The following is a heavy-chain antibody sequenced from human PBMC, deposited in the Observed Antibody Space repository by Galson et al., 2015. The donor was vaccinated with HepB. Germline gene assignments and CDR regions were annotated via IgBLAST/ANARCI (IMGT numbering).Heavy chain of an antibody. CDR2: INHSGST. CDR3: ARGRGPRKHYDILTGYYSGQPPLPYYFDY. Sequence: ETLSLTCAVYGGSFSGYYWSWIRQPPGQGLEWIGEINHSGSTNYNPSLKSRVTISVDTSKNQFSLKLSSVTAADTAVYYCARGRGPRKHYDILTGYYSGQPPLPYYFDYWGQGTLVTVSS. V-gene: IGHV4-34*01. D-gene: IGHD3-9*01. CDR1: GGSFSGYY. J-gene: IGHJ4*02.